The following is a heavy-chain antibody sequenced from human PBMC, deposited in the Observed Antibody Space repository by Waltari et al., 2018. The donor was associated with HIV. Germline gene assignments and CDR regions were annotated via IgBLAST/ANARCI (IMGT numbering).Heavy chain of an antibody. V-gene: IGHV4-34*01. J-gene: IGHJ6*02. CDR3: ARGLRLHLGELSYTRGMDV. Sequence: QVQLQQWGAGLLKPSETLSLTCAVYGGSFSGYYWSWIRQPPGKGLEWIGEINHSGSTNYNPSLKSRVTISVDTSKNQFSLKLSSVTAADTAVYYCARGLRLHLGELSYTRGMDVWGQGTTVTVSS. CDR1: GGSFSGYY. D-gene: IGHD3-16*02. CDR2: INHSGST.